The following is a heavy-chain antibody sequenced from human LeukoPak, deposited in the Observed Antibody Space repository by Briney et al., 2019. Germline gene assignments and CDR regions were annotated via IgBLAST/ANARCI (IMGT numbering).Heavy chain of an antibody. CDR1: GGSIRSFF. CDR3: ARALPGGAFDI. V-gene: IGHV4-59*08. J-gene: IGHJ3*02. CDR2: IYHTGST. Sequence: SETLSLTCTVSGGSIRSFFWSWLRQPPGKPLEWLGHIYHTGSTNYNPSLKSRVIVLLDTPKNQFSLNLSSVTAADTAVYYCARALPGGAFDIWGQGTMVTVSS. D-gene: IGHD4-23*01.